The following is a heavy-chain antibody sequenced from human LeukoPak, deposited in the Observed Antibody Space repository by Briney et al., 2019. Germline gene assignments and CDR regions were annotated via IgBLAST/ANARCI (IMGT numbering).Heavy chain of an antibody. V-gene: IGHV4-39*01. CDR2: IYYGGST. D-gene: IGHD3-22*01. Sequence: SETLSLTCTVSGGSISSNTYYWDWIRQPAGKGLECIGSIYYGGSTYYNPSLKSRVIISVDTSKNQFSLKLSSVTAADTAVYCCARAYYYASSAFDIWGQGTMVTVSS. CDR1: GGSISSNTYY. J-gene: IGHJ3*02. CDR3: ARAYYYASSAFDI.